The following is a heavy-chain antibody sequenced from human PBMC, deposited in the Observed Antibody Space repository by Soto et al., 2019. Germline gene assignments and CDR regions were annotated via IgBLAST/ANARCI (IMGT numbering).Heavy chain of an antibody. Sequence: EVQLVESGGGLVQPGGSLRLSCEASGITVSSNFMTWVRQAPGKGLEWVSVIHSGGSTYSANSVKGRITISRDNSKNTLYLQRNSLRAEDTAVYYCARLVAAVPGHYYCDYWGQGTLVTVSS. CDR3: ARLVAAVPGHYYCDY. D-gene: IGHD6-19*01. CDR1: GITVSSNF. V-gene: IGHV3-66*04. CDR2: IHSGGST. J-gene: IGHJ4*02.